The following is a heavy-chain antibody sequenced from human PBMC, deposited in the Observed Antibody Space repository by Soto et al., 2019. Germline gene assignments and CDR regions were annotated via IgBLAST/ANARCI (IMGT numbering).Heavy chain of an antibody. Sequence: SETLSLTCTVSSGSISSSTNYWGWIRQPPGKGLEWIGGIYYSGSTNYNPSLKSRITISVDTSKNQVSLKLNAVTAADTAFYYCARGVSHYYYGLDVLGRGTTVTVSS. J-gene: IGHJ6*02. D-gene: IGHD2-8*01. CDR1: SGSISSSTNY. CDR3: ARGVSHYYYGLDV. V-gene: IGHV4-39*01. CDR2: IYYSGST.